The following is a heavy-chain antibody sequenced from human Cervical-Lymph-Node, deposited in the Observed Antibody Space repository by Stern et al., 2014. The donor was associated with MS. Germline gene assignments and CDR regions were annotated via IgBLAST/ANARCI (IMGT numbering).Heavy chain of an antibody. V-gene: IGHV3-48*02. Sequence: EDQLVESGGGLVQPGGSLRLSCAASGFTFSSYSMNLVRQAPGKGLEWVSYISRSRSTIYYADSVKGRFTISRENAKNSLYLQMNSLRDEDTAVYYCARANYDFWSGNSSFQRYYYGMDVWGQGTTVTVSS. CDR1: GFTFSSYS. CDR3: ARANYDFWSGNSSFQRYYYGMDV. CDR2: ISRSRSTI. J-gene: IGHJ6*02. D-gene: IGHD3-3*01.